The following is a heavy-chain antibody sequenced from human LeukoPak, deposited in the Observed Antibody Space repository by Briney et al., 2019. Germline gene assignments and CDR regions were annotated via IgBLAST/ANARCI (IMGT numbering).Heavy chain of an antibody. CDR2: INSDGSST. Sequence: GGSLRLSCAASGFTFSSYWMHWVRQAPGKGLVWVSRINSDGSSTSYADSVKGRFTISRDNSKNTLYLQMNSLRAEDTAVYYCASGPFNDFWSGHHGFDPWGQGTLVTVSS. J-gene: IGHJ5*02. CDR3: ASGPFNDFWSGHHGFDP. V-gene: IGHV3-74*01. CDR1: GFTFSSYW. D-gene: IGHD3-3*01.